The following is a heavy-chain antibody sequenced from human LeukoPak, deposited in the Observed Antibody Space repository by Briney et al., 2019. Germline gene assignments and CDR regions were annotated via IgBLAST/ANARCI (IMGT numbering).Heavy chain of an antibody. CDR3: ARKVEGYYDSSGYYGNDY. CDR1: GFTFSSYG. J-gene: IGHJ4*02. CDR2: ISGTGGTT. Sequence: PGGSLRLSCAASGFTFSSYGMSWVRQAPGKGLEWVSSISGTGGTTYYADSVKGRFTISRDNAKNSLYLQMNSLRAEDTAVYYCARKVEGYYDSSGYYGNDYWGQGTLVTVSS. V-gene: IGHV3-23*01. D-gene: IGHD3-22*01.